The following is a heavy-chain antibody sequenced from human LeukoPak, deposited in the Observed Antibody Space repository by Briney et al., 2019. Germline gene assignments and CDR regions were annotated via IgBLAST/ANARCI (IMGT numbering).Heavy chain of an antibody. CDR2: ITPTSTSI. CDR1: GIAFRSFT. CDR3: ATAYYDSSAYGDLDS. V-gene: IGHV3-21*01. D-gene: IGHD3-22*01. Sequence: PGGSLRLSCAASGIAFRSFTMNWVRQAPGKGLEWVSSITPTSTSIFYADSVRGRFTISRDNAKNSLYLQMNSLRAEDTAIYHCATAYYDSSAYGDLDSWGQGTLVTVSS. J-gene: IGHJ4*02.